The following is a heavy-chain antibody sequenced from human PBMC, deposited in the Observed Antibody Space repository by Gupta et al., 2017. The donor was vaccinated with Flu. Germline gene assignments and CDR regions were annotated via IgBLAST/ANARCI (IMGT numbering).Heavy chain of an antibody. J-gene: IGHJ2*01. CDR1: GGSFSGYY. V-gene: IGHV4-34*01. CDR2: INHSGST. Sequence: QVQLQQWGAGLLKPSETLSLTCAVYGGSFSGYYWSWIRQPPGKGLEWIGEINHSGSTNYNPSLKSRVTISVDTSKNQFSLKLSSVTAADTAVYYCAKTGYYDSSGYYISYWYFDLWGRGTLVTVSS. D-gene: IGHD3-22*01. CDR3: AKTGYYDSSGYYISYWYFDL.